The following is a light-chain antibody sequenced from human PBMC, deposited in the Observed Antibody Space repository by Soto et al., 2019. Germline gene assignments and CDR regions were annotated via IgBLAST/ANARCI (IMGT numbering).Light chain of an antibody. J-gene: IGLJ2*01. V-gene: IGLV2-23*02. CDR2: EVS. CDR1: SSDVGSYNL. CDR3: CSYAGSSFVV. Sequence: QPALTQPASVSGSPGQSITISCTGTSSDVGSYNLVSWYQQHPGKAPKLMIYEVSKRPSGVSNRFSGSKSGNTASLTISGLQAEDEADYYCCSYAGSSFVVFGGGTQLTVL.